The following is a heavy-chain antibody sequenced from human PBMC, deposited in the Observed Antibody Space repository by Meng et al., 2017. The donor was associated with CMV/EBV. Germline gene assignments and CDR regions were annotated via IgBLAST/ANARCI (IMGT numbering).Heavy chain of an antibody. CDR2: ISSSGSTI. D-gene: IGHD6-19*01. V-gene: IGHV3-48*04. Sequence: GESLKIFCAASGFTFSSYSMNWVRQAPGKGLEWVSYISSSGSTIYYADSVKGRFTISRDNAKNSLYLQMNSLRAEDTAVYYCARDLAVAGSYYYYGMDVWGQGTTVTVSS. CDR3: ARDLAVAGSYYYYGMDV. J-gene: IGHJ6*02. CDR1: GFTFSSYS.